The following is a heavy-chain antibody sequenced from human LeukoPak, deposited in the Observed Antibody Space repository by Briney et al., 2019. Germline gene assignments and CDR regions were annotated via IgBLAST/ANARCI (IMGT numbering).Heavy chain of an antibody. CDR1: GGSISSSSYY. V-gene: IGHV4-39*07. J-gene: IGHJ5*02. CDR3: ASTWIQLWQRGWFDP. CDR2: IYYSGST. Sequence: SETLSLTCTVSGGSISSSSYYWGWIRQPPGKGLEWIGSIYYSGSTYYNPSLKSRVTISVDTSKNQFSLKLSSVTAADTAVYYCASTWIQLWQRGWFDPWGQGTLVTVSS. D-gene: IGHD5-18*01.